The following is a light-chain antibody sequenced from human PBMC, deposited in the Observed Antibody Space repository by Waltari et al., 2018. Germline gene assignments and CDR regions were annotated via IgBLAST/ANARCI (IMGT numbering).Light chain of an antibody. CDR2: RAS. V-gene: IGKV1-5*03. J-gene: IGKJ1*01. Sequence: DIQMAQSPSTLAASVGDRVTITCRASQSISYWLAWYQQKPGQAPKLLIYRASNLIDGVPSRFSGRGAWTEFTPTIDSLQPDDFATYFCQQYSGSPPWTFGQGTKVEIK. CDR1: QSISYW. CDR3: QQYSGSPPWT.